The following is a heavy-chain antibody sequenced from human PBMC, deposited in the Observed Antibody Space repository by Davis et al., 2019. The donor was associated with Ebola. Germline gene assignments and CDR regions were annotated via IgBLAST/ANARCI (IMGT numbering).Heavy chain of an antibody. CDR2: IYYSGST. V-gene: IGHV4-39*07. CDR3: ARGSSRYSYGYNWFDP. Sequence: MPSETLSLTCTVSGGSIISSSSYWGWIRQPPRKGLEWIGSIYYSGSTYYNPSLKSRVTISVDTSKNQFSLKLSSVTAADTAVYYCARGSSRYSYGYNWFDPWGQGTLVTVSS. D-gene: IGHD5-18*01. CDR1: GGSIISSSSY. J-gene: IGHJ5*02.